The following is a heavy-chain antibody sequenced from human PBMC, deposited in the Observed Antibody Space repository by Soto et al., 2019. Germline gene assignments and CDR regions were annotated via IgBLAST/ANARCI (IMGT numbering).Heavy chain of an antibody. CDR2: IYTSGST. V-gene: IGHV4-4*07. D-gene: IGHD3-22*01. CDR3: ARDRYYDSSGYPLFHY. J-gene: IGHJ4*02. CDR1: GCSISSYY. Sequence: XETLSLTCTVAGCSISSYYWSWIRQPAGKGLEWIGRIYTSGSTNYNPSLKSRVTMSVDTSKNQFSLKLSSVTAADTAVYYCARDRYYDSSGYPLFHYWGQGTLVTVSS.